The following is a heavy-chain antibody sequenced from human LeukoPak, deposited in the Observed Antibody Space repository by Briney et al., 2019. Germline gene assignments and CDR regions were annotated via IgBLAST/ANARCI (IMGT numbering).Heavy chain of an antibody. D-gene: IGHD5-12*01. J-gene: IGHJ5*02. CDR2: IYYSGST. Sequence: SSETLSLTCTVSGGSISSSSYYWGWIRQPPGKGLEWIGSIYYSGSTYYNPSLKSRVTISVDTSKNQFSLKLSSVTAADTAVYYCAREYSGYDRRTNWFDPWGQGTLATVSS. CDR1: GGSISSSSYY. V-gene: IGHV4-39*07. CDR3: AREYSGYDRRTNWFDP.